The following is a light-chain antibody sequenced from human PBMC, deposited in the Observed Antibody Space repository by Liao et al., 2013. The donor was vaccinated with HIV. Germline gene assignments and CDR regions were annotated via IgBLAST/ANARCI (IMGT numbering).Light chain of an antibody. Sequence: SYDLIQPPSVSVSPGQTASITCSGDKLGDRYTCWYQQKAGQSPVLVIYQDNQRPSGIPERFSGSNSGNTATLTISGTQAMDEADYYCQAWDSTIAYVFGTGTKVTVL. CDR2: QDN. CDR3: QAWDSTIAYV. V-gene: IGLV3-1*01. J-gene: IGLJ1*01. CDR1: KLGDRY.